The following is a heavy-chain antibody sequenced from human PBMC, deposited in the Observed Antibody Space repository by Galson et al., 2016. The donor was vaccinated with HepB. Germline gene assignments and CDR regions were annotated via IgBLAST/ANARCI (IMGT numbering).Heavy chain of an antibody. CDR3: AREADFYDSTGYFPPFEN. Sequence: SLRLSCAGSGFTFSRYNMNWVRQAPGKGLEWLADISISGSTVYYADSVKGRFTISRDNDKNSVYLQMDSLRDEDTAVYYCAREADFYDSTGYFPPFENWGQGTLVTVSS. J-gene: IGHJ4*02. CDR2: ISISGSTV. D-gene: IGHD3-22*01. V-gene: IGHV3-48*03. CDR1: GFTFSRYN.